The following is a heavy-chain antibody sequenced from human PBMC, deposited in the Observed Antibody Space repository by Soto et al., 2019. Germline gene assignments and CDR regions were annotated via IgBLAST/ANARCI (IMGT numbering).Heavy chain of an antibody. V-gene: IGHV2-5*02. J-gene: IGHJ5*02. D-gene: IGHD5-18*01. Sequence: QITLKESGPPLVKPTQTLTLTCTFSGFSLSTSGVGVGWIRQPPGKALEWLALIYWDDDKRYSPSLKSRLTITEATSKNQVVLTTTTMDPVDTPTYYCAHSSADTAMVTWWWFDPWGQGTLVTVSS. CDR2: IYWDDDK. CDR1: GFSLSTSGVG. CDR3: AHSSADTAMVTWWWFDP.